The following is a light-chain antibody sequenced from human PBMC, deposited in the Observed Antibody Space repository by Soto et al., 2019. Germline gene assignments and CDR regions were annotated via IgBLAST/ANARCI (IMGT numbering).Light chain of an antibody. CDR3: HQYQSYCET. Sequence: DIQMTQSPSTLSASVGDRVTITCRASQSVSTRLAWYQQKPGKAPKLLIYDASSLHTGAPSRFSGRGSGAECTLPISTLLPDVFATDDCHQYQSYCETFGYGTK. J-gene: IGKJ1*01. V-gene: IGKV1-5*01. CDR1: QSVSTR. CDR2: DAS.